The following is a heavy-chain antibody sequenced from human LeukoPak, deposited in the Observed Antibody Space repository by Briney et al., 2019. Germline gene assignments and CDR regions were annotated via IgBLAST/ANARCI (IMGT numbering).Heavy chain of an antibody. CDR1: GGSFSDYY. CDR3: ARTTVTHEDTFDI. D-gene: IGHD4-17*01. V-gene: IGHV4-34*01. CDR2: INHSGST. J-gene: IGHJ3*02. Sequence: SETLSLTCAVSGGSFSDYYWTWLRQVPGKGLEWIGEINHSGSTNYNPSLKSRVTMSIDTSKKQFSLKLSSVTAADTAVYYSARTTVTHEDTFDIWGQGTMVTVSS.